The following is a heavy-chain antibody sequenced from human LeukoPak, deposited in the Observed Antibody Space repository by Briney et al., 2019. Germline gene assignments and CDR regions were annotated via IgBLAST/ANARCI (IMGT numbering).Heavy chain of an antibody. V-gene: IGHV4-59*01. J-gene: IGHJ6*03. D-gene: IGHD6-6*01. CDR1: GGSISSYY. Sequence: SETLSLTCTVSGGSISSYYWSWIRQPPGKGLEWIGYIYYSGSTNYNPSLKSRVTISVDTSKNQFSLKLSSVTAADTAVYSCARTVAARRYMDAWGNGTTVTVSS. CDR2: IYYSGST. CDR3: ARTVAARRYMDA.